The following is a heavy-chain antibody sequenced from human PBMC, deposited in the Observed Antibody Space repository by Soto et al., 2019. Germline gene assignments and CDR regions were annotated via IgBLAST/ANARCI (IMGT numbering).Heavy chain of an antibody. CDR1: GGSISSGGYY. J-gene: IGHJ4*02. V-gene: IGHV4-31*03. CDR2: IYYSGST. CDR3: ARDLADSSGYYYFAY. Sequence: LTCTVSGGSISSGGYYWSWIRQHPGKGLEWIGYIYYSGSTYYNPSLKSRVTISVDTSKNQFSLKLSSVTAADTAVYYCARDLADSSGYYYFAYWGQGTLVTVSS. D-gene: IGHD3-22*01.